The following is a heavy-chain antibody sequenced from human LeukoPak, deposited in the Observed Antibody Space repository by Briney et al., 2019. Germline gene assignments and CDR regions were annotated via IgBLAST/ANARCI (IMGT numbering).Heavy chain of an antibody. J-gene: IGHJ6*02. Sequence: GGSLRLSCAASGFTFSSYRMHWVRQAPGKGLVWVSRIKSDGSRTSYADSVKGRFTISRDNAKNTLYLQMNSLRAEDTALYYCARESSSSTEVDVWGQGTTVTVSS. CDR2: IKSDGSRT. CDR3: ARESSSSTEVDV. D-gene: IGHD6-6*01. V-gene: IGHV3-74*01. CDR1: GFTFSSYR.